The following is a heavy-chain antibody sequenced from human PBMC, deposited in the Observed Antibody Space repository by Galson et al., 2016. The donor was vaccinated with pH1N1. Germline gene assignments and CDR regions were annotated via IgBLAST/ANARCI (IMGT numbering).Heavy chain of an antibody. Sequence: TLSLTCTVSGGSISSGGYYWSWIRQHPGKGLEWIGYIYYSGSTYYNPSLKSRVTISVDTSKNQFSLKLSSVTAADTAVYYCARLPYGDYVNYFDYWGQGTLVTVSS. D-gene: IGHD4-17*01. CDR3: ARLPYGDYVNYFDY. J-gene: IGHJ4*02. CDR1: GGSISSGGYY. V-gene: IGHV4-31*03. CDR2: IYYSGST.